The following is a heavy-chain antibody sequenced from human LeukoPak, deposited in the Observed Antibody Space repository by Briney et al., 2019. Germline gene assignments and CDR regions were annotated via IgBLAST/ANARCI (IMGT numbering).Heavy chain of an antibody. CDR2: IYHSGST. Sequence: SETLSLTCAVSGGSISSSNWWTWVRQPPGKGLEWIGEIYHSGSTNYNPSLKSRVTISVDKSKNQFSLKLSSVTAADTAVYYCARVGGYCSGGSCYPLFYFDYWGQGTLVTVSS. CDR3: ARVGGYCSGGSCYPLFYFDY. CDR1: GGSISSSNW. J-gene: IGHJ4*02. V-gene: IGHV4-4*02. D-gene: IGHD2-15*01.